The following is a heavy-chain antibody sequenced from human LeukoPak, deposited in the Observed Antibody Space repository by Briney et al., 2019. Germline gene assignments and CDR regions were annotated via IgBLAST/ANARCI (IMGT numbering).Heavy chain of an antibody. CDR2: IYYSGST. J-gene: IGHJ4*02. D-gene: IGHD3-9*01. CDR1: GGSISSYY. Sequence: SETLSLTCTVSGGSISSYYWSWIRQPPGKGLEWIGYIYYSGSTNYNPSLKSRVTISVDTSKNQFSLKLSSVTAADTAVYYCARDGGHYDILTGYYPNHHFDYRGQGTLVTVSS. V-gene: IGHV4-59*01. CDR3: ARDGGHYDILTGYYPNHHFDY.